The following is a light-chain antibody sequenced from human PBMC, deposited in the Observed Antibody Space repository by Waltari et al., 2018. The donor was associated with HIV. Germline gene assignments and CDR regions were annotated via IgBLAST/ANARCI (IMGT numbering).Light chain of an antibody. J-gene: IGLJ3*02. CDR1: RSNIGSNY. Sequence: QSVLTQPPSASGAPGQKFTISCSGSRSNIGSNYVYWYQQIPGAAPKPLIYRNNQRPAGVPDRFSGSKSGTSASLAVSGLRSEDEGHYYCATWDDSLSGRVFGGGTKLTVL. CDR3: ATWDDSLSGRV. CDR2: RNN. V-gene: IGLV1-47*01.